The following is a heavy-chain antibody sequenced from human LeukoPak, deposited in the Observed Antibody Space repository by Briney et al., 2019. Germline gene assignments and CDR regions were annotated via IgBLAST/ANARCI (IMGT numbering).Heavy chain of an antibody. CDR2: ISGTGGST. D-gene: IGHD3-10*01. CDR1: GFTFSSHA. V-gene: IGHV3-23*01. J-gene: IGHJ4*02. Sequence: GGCLRLSCAASGFTFSSHAMSWVRQAPGKGLECVSSISGTGGSTYYADSVKGRFTISRDNSKNTLFLQMNSLRAEDTALYYCAKHFGSGDYDNFFDDWGQGTLVSVSS. CDR3: AKHFGSGDYDNFFDD.